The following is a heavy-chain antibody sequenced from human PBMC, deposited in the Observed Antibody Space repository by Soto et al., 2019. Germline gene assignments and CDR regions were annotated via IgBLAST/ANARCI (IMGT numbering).Heavy chain of an antibody. CDR3: ARGGGVGVAGSAAFDM. CDR2: INPATGAA. J-gene: IGHJ3*02. V-gene: IGHV1-2*02. CDR1: GYPVTAYY. D-gene: IGHD3-3*01. Sequence: QLHLVQSGAVVKKPGASVTVSCSASGYPVTAYYMHWVRQAPGRGLEWMGGINPATGAAKYTQTSQGRVTMTRDTSTSTVFMELRGLTSGDPAVFYWARGGGVGVAGSAAFDMWGQGTLVTVSS.